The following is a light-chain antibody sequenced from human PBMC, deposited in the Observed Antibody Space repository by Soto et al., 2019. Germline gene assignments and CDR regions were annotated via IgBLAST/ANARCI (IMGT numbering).Light chain of an antibody. J-gene: IGKJ1*01. CDR3: QQYAISHRT. V-gene: IGKV3-20*01. CDR2: AAS. Sequence: EIVLTQSPGTLSLSPGEIATLSCRASQSFSSHFLAWYQQRPGQAPRLLIYAASSRATGIPDRFSGSASGTDLTLTISRLEPEDFAMYYCQQYAISHRTFGQGTKVEI. CDR1: QSFSSHF.